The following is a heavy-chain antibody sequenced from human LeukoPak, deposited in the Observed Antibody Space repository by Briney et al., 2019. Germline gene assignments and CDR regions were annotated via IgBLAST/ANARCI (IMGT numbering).Heavy chain of an antibody. J-gene: IGHJ4*02. Sequence: PGGSLRLSCAASGFTFSDYTMNWVRLAPGKGLEWVSSISGSSNYIYYADSVKGRFTISRDNSKNTLYLQMNSLRAEDTAVYYCASEPTVTTPGASWGQGTLVTVSS. CDR2: ISGSSNYI. D-gene: IGHD4-17*01. CDR3: ASEPTVTTPGAS. CDR1: GFTFSDYT. V-gene: IGHV3-21*01.